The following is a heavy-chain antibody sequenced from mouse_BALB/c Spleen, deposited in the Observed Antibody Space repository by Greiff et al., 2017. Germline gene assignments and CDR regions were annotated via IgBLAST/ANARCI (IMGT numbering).Heavy chain of an antibody. CDR2: IDPANGNT. CDR3: ARSDYYGYWFAY. J-gene: IGHJ3*01. V-gene: IGHV14-3*02. D-gene: IGHD1-2*01. CDR1: GFNIKDTY. Sequence: EVQLQQSGAELVKPGASVKLSCTASGFNIKDTYMHWVKQRPEQGLEWIGRIDPANGNTKYDPKFQGKATITADTSSNTAYLQLSSLTSEDTAVYYCARSDYYGYWFAYWGQGTLVTVSA.